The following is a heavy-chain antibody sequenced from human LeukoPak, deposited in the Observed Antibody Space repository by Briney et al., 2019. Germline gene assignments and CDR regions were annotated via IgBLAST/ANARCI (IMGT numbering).Heavy chain of an antibody. CDR1: GSSFTTYW. Sequence: GESLKISCKRSGSSFTTYWIGWVRQLPGKGLEWMGIIYPGDSDTRYSPSFQGQVTTSADKSISTAYLQWSSLKASDTARYYCARHSCSGGTCHTDYWGQGTLVSVSS. J-gene: IGHJ4*02. CDR2: IYPGDSDT. CDR3: ARHSCSGGTCHTDY. V-gene: IGHV5-51*01. D-gene: IGHD2-15*01.